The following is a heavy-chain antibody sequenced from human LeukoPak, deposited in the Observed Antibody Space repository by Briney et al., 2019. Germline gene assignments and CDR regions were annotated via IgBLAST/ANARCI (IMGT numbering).Heavy chain of an antibody. V-gene: IGHV4-34*01. J-gene: IGHJ5*02. D-gene: IGHD4-17*01. CDR1: GGSFSGYY. CDR2: INHSGST. CDR3: ARGGYGDGYNWFDP. Sequence: SETLSLTCAVYGGSFSGYYWSWIRQPPGKGLEWIGEINHSGSTNYNPSLKSRVTISVDTSKNQFSLKLSSVTAADTAVYYCARGGYGDGYNWFDPWGQGTLVTVSS.